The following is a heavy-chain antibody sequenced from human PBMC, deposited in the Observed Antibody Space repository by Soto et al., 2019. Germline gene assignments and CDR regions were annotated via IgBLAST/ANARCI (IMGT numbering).Heavy chain of an antibody. D-gene: IGHD4-4*01. CDR3: AKDLVDYSSAIDF. CDR1: GFSFRKYA. CDR2: ISGSGGSGRG. J-gene: IGHJ4*02. V-gene: IGHV3-23*01. Sequence: EVQLLESGGCLVQPGGSLRLSCVGSGFSFRKYAMNWVRQAPGKGLEWVSGISGSGGSGRGFYADPVKGRFTISRDNSKNTLYLEMNSLRAEDTAVYYCAKDLVDYSSAIDFWGQGTLVTVSS.